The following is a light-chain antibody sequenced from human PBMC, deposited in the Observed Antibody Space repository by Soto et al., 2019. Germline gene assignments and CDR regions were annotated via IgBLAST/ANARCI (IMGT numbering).Light chain of an antibody. CDR1: QSVGRW. J-gene: IGKJ1*01. CDR3: QQYNDYPRT. Sequence: DIQMTQSPSTLSTSVGDRVTITCRASQSVGRWLAWYQQKPGKAPKLLIYKASTLESEVPSRFSGSGSGTEFTLTISSLQPDDFATYYCQQYNDYPRTFGQGTKVAIK. V-gene: IGKV1-5*03. CDR2: KAS.